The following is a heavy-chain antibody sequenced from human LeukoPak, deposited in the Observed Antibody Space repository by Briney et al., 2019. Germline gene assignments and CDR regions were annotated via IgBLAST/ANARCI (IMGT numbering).Heavy chain of an antibody. CDR1: GGSFSGYY. CDR3: ARSLWGRWLQSRGFDY. J-gene: IGHJ4*02. Sequence: PSETLSLTCAVYGGSFSGYYWSWIRQPPGKGLEWIGEINHSGSTNYNPSLKSRVTISVDTSKNQFSLKLSSVTAADTAVYYCARSLWGRWLQSRGFDYWGQGTLVTVSS. V-gene: IGHV4-34*01. CDR2: INHSGST. D-gene: IGHD5-24*01.